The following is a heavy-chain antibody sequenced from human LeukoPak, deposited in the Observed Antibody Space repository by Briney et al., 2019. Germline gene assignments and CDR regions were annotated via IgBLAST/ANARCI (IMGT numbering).Heavy chain of an antibody. J-gene: IGHJ4*02. CDR3: EAALYSSSWYMDY. Sequence: PGGSLRLSCAASGFTFDDYAMHWVRQAPGKGLEWVSGISWNSGSIGYADSVKGRFTISRDNAKNSLYLQMNSLRAEDTALYYCEAALYSSSWYMDYWGQGTLVTVSS. V-gene: IGHV3-9*01. CDR1: GFTFDDYA. CDR2: ISWNSGSI. D-gene: IGHD6-13*01.